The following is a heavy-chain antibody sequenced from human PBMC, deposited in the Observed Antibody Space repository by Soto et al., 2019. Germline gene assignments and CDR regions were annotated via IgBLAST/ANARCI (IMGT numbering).Heavy chain of an antibody. Sequence: QVQLQESGPGLVKPSQTLSLTCTVSGGSISSGDYYWSWIRQPTGKGLEWIGYIYYRGSTYYNPSLQSRVTISLDTSKNQFSLKLSSVTAADTAVYYCARDLIRDPLDLWFGETHAPGGHFGMDVWGQGTTVTVSS. CDR1: GGSISSGDYY. CDR2: IYYRGST. CDR3: ARDLIRDPLDLWFGETHAPGGHFGMDV. D-gene: IGHD3-10*01. J-gene: IGHJ6*02. V-gene: IGHV4-30-4*01.